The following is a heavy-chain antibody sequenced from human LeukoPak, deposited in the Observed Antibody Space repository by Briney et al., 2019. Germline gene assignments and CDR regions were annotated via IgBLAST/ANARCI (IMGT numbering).Heavy chain of an antibody. V-gene: IGHV1-18*01. D-gene: IGHD6-13*01. CDR3: ARVAEQQLGDAFDI. CDR1: GYTFTSYG. J-gene: IGHJ3*02. CDR2: ISAYNGNT. Sequence: GASVKVSCKASGYTFTSYGISWLRQAPGQGLEWMGWISAYNGNTNYAQKLQGRVTMTTDTSTSTAYMELRSLRSDDTAVYYCARVAEQQLGDAFDIWGQGTMVTVSS.